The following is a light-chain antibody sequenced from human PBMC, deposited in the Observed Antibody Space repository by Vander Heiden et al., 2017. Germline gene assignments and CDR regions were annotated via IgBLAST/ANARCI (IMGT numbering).Light chain of an antibody. V-gene: IGLV2-14*03. CDR3: GSYTSTNTQV. CDR1: SSAVGAYNY. Sequence: SSLTQPASVSGSPGQSIPISCTGTSSAVGAYNYVSWYQQHPGKAPKLMIYDVSHRPAGVSNRFSGSKSGNTASLTISGLQAEDEAHYYCGSYTSTNTQVFGGGTKLTVL. CDR2: DVS. J-gene: IGLJ3*02.